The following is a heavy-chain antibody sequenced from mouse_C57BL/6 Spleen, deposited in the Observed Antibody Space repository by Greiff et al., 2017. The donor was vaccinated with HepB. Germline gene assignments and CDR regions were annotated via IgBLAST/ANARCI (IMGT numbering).Heavy chain of an antibody. CDR2: IYPGDGDT. CDR3: ASWDAYFDY. D-gene: IGHD4-1*01. V-gene: IGHV1-82*01. CDR1: GYAFSSSW. Sequence: VQLQESGPELVKPGASVKISCKASGYAFSSSWMNWVKQRPGKGLEWIGRIYPGDGDTNYNGKFKGKATLTADKSSSTAYMQLSSLTSEDSAVYFCASWDAYFDYWGQGTTLTVSS. J-gene: IGHJ2*01.